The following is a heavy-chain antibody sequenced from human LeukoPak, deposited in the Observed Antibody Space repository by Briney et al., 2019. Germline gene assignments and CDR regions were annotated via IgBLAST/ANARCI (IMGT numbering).Heavy chain of an antibody. CDR3: ARQTEPDYKTPGWYFDL. CDR1: GYSISSGYY. D-gene: IGHD1-14*01. CDR2: IYHSGST. V-gene: IGHV4-38-2*02. J-gene: IGHJ2*01. Sequence: PSETLSLTCTVSGYSISSGYYWGWIRQPPGKGLEWIGSIYHSGSTYYNPSLKSRVTISIDTSKNQFSLKPTSVTAADTAVYYCARQTEPDYKTPGWYFDLWGRGTLVTVSS.